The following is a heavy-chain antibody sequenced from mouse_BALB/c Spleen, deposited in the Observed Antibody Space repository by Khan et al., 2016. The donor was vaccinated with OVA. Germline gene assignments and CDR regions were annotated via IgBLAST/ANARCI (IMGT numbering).Heavy chain of an antibody. CDR2: ISPGDGST. V-gene: IGHV1S56*01. Sequence: VQLQESGPELVKPGASVKMSCKASGYTFTSYYIHWVKQRPGQGLEWIGWISPGDGSTKYNETFKDKTTLTADKSSSTSYMLLSSLTSEDSEIYFFARVYYGYLDFWGQGTTLTVSS. D-gene: IGHD1-1*01. J-gene: IGHJ2*01. CDR1: GYTFTSYY. CDR3: ARVYYGYLDF.